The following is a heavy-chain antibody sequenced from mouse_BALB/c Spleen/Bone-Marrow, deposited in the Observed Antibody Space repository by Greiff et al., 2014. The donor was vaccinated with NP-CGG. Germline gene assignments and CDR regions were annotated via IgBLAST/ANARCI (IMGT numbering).Heavy chain of an antibody. CDR3: ARSAYYGSSYGAIDY. Sequence: QVQLQQSGPELVKPGASVKISCTGSGYAFSSSWMNWVKQRPGQGLEWIGRIYPGDGDTNSNGRFEGKATLTADRSSNTAYMQLSSLTSVDSAVYFCARSAYYGSSYGAIDYWGQGTSVTVSS. CDR2: IYPGDGDT. CDR1: GYAFSSSW. D-gene: IGHD1-1*01. J-gene: IGHJ4*01. V-gene: IGHV1-82*01.